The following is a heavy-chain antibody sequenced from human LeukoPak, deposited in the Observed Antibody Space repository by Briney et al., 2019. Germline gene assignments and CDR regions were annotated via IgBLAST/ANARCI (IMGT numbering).Heavy chain of an antibody. V-gene: IGHV3-30-3*01. CDR1: GFTFSSYA. D-gene: IGHD2-2*01. CDR2: ISYDGSNK. CDR3: ARVQSLVARYQLLGGAFDI. J-gene: IGHJ3*02. Sequence: PGGSLRLSCAASGFTFSSYAMSWVRQAPGKGLEWVAVISYDGSNKYYADSVKGRFTISRDNSKNTLYLQMNSLRAEDTAVYYCARVQSLVARYQLLGGAFDIWGQGTMVTVSS.